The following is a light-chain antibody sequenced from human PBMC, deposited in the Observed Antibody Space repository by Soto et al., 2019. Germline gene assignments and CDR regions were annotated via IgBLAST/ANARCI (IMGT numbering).Light chain of an antibody. CDR3: LQDYSYPRT. V-gene: IGKV1-6*01. J-gene: IGKJ1*01. Sequence: AIQMTQSPSSLSASVGDRVTSICRASQGIRNDLGWYQQRPGKAPKLLIYVTSNLQSGVPSRFSGSGSGTDFTLTISSLQPEDFATYYCLQDYSYPRTFGQGTKVEIK. CDR2: VTS. CDR1: QGIRND.